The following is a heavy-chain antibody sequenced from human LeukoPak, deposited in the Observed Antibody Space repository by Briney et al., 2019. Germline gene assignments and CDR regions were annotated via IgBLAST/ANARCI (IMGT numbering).Heavy chain of an antibody. V-gene: IGHV4-59*01. CDR3: AREGVAGTPWWYFDL. J-gene: IGHJ2*01. D-gene: IGHD6-19*01. CDR2: VYYTGSA. CDR1: GGSITTSY. Sequence: SETLSLTCTVSGGSITTSYWSWIRQPPGKGLEWIGYVYYTGSANYNPSLRSRVTISVDPSQNQFPLKLNSVTAADTAVYYCAREGVAGTPWWYFDLWGRGTLVTVSS.